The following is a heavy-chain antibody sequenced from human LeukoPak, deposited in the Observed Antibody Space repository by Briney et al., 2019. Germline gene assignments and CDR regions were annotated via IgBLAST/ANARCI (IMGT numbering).Heavy chain of an antibody. CDR2: IYYSGST. CDR3: AREELAYDILTGYYTDYFDY. J-gene: IGHJ4*02. CDR1: GGSISSSSYY. V-gene: IGHV4-39*07. D-gene: IGHD3-9*01. Sequence: SETLSLTCTVSGGSISSSSYYWGWIRQPPGKGLEWIGSIYYSGSTNYNPSLKSRVTISVDTSKNQFSLKLSSVTAADTAVYYCAREELAYDILTGYYTDYFDYWGQGTLVTVSS.